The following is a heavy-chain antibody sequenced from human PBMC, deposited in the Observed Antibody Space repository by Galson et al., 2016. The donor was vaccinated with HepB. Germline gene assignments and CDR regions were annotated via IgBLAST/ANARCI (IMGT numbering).Heavy chain of an antibody. CDR3: ARPRQGTFSYVQD. CDR2: VSSSGST. J-gene: IGHJ4*02. V-gene: IGHV4-59*01. D-gene: IGHD3-16*01. CDR1: SGFISDYH. Sequence: SETLTLTCTVSSGFISDYHWTWIRKPPGKGLEWIGCVSSSGSTKYDSSLKSRVTILLDASKNQFSLKLSSVTAADTAVYYCARPRQGTFSYVQDWGQGTLVTVSS.